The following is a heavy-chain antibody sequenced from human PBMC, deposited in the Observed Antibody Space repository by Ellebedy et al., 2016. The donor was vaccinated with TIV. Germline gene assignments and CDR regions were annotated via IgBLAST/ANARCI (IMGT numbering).Heavy chain of an antibody. CDR3: ARDLAVTTDYYFDY. V-gene: IGHV4-4*02. D-gene: IGHD4-17*01. Sequence: SETLSLTXAVSGGSISSGNWWSWVRQPPGKGLEWIGEINHSGSTNYNPSLKSRVTISVDTSKNQFSLKLSSVTAADTAVYYCARDLAVTTDYYFDYWGQGTLVTVSS. J-gene: IGHJ4*02. CDR2: INHSGST. CDR1: GGSISSGNW.